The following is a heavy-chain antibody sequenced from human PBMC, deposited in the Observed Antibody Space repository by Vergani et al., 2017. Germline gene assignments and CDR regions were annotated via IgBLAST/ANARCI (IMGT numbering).Heavy chain of an antibody. CDR3: AHRPGPFRGIHWCYP. CDR2: IYWDDDK. CDR1: GFSLSTSGVG. J-gene: IGHJ5*02. Sequence: QITLKESGPTLVKPTQTLTLTCTFSGFSLSTSGVGVGWIRQPPGKALEWLALIYWDDDKRYSPSLKIRLTITKDTSKNQVVLTMTNMDPVDTATYYWAHRPGPFRGIHWCYPWGQGSLVTVSS. D-gene: IGHD3-16*01. V-gene: IGHV2-5*02.